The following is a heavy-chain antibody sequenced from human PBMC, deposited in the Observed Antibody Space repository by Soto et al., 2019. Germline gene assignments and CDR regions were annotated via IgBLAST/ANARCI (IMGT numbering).Heavy chain of an antibody. J-gene: IGHJ4*02. Sequence: GGSLRLSCAASGFTFSSYSMNWVRQAPGKGLEWVSSISSSSSYIYYADSVKGRFTISRDNAKNSLYLQMNSLRAEDTAVYYCAKVFPTYYYDSSGPFDYWGQGTLVTVSS. CDR3: AKVFPTYYYDSSGPFDY. CDR1: GFTFSSYS. D-gene: IGHD3-22*01. CDR2: ISSSSSYI. V-gene: IGHV3-21*01.